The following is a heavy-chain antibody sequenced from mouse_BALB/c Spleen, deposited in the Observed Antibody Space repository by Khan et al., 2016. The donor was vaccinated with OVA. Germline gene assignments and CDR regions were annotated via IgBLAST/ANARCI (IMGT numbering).Heavy chain of an antibody. CDR2: INPSTGYT. Sequence: VQLQESGAELAKPGASVKMSCKASGYTFINYSILWVKQRPGQGLEWIGYINPSTGYTEYNQNFKDKATLTADKSSSTAYMQLSSLTSEDSAVYYCARRGLRWDFDYWGQGTTLTVSS. CDR3: ARRGLRWDFDY. CDR1: GYTFINYS. D-gene: IGHD1-1*01. J-gene: IGHJ2*01. V-gene: IGHV1-4*01.